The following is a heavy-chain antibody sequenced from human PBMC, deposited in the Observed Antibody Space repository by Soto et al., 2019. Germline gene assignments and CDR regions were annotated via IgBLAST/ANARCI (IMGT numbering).Heavy chain of an antibody. Sequence: PGGSLRLSCAASGFSLSDYYMSWIRQAPGEGLEWVSYISSSGSTTHYADSVKGRFTISKDNAKNSVYLQMNSLRAEDTAVYYCARVRGDSSGSYYFDYGGQGTLVTVSS. V-gene: IGHV3-11*01. CDR2: ISSSGSTT. J-gene: IGHJ4*02. D-gene: IGHD3-22*01. CDR1: GFSLSDYY. CDR3: ARVRGDSSGSYYFDY.